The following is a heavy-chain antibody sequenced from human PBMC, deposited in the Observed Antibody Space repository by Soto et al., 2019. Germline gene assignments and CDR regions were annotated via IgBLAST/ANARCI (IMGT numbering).Heavy chain of an antibody. Sequence: SETLSLTCTVSGGSISSYYWSWIRQPPGKGLEWIGYIYYSGSTNYNPSLKSRVTISVDTSKNQFSLKLSSVTAADTAVYYCARGVYCSSTSCYAENWFDPRGQGTLVPVSS. CDR3: ARGVYCSSTSCYAENWFDP. CDR1: GGSISSYY. J-gene: IGHJ5*02. V-gene: IGHV4-59*01. D-gene: IGHD2-2*01. CDR2: IYYSGST.